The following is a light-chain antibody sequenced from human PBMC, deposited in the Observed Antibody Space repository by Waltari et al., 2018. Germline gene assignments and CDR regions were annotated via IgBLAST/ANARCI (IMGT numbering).Light chain of an antibody. CDR1: QTINNNF. CDR3: QQYDGSILT. J-gene: IGKJ4*01. CDR2: GAS. Sequence: IVLTQPPDTLSLSPGQSATLSCRASQTINNNFLVWYQQKPGQAPRLLIHGASSRATGFPDRFSGSGSGTDFTLTISRLEPEDVAVYYCQQYDGSILTFGGGTKVEI. V-gene: IGKV3-20*01.